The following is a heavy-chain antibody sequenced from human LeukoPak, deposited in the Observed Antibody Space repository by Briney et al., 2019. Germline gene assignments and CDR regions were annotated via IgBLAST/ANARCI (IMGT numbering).Heavy chain of an antibody. V-gene: IGHV4-4*09. CDR2: IYPSGTT. CDR3: ARDHLSAGAPGYYMDV. Sequence: KTSETLSLTCAVSGGSISSYYWSWIRQPPGTGLEWIGCIYPSGTTNYNPSLKSRVTISVDTSKNQFSLNLSSVTAADTAVYYCARDHLSAGAPGYYMDVWGKGTTVTVSS. CDR1: GGSISSYY. D-gene: IGHD4/OR15-4a*01. J-gene: IGHJ6*03.